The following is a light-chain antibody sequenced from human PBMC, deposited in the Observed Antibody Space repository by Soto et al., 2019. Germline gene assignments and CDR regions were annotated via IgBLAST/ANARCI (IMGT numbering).Light chain of an antibody. V-gene: IGKV1-5*03. J-gene: IGKJ1*01. CDR1: QTISSW. Sequence: DSQMTQSPSTLSGSVGDRVTITSRASQTISSWLAWYQQKPGKAPKVLIYKASTLKSGVPSRFSGSGSGTEFTLTISSLQPDDFATYYCQHYNSYSEAFGQGTKVDIK. CDR2: KAS. CDR3: QHYNSYSEA.